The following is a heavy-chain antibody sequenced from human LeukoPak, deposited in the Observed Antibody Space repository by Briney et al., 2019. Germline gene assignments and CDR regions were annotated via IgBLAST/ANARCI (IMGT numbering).Heavy chain of an antibody. CDR1: GFTFTSYG. Sequence: GSVKLSCTASGFTFTSYGISWVRQAPGQGLEWVGLIRVYNGNTNYAQNLKGRFTMTTDTSTSTAYMELRSLRSADTAVYYCASPYCSGGTCYAHDAFDIWGQGTMVTVSS. CDR2: IRVYNGNT. V-gene: IGHV1-18*01. CDR3: ASPYCSGGTCYAHDAFDI. D-gene: IGHD2-15*01. J-gene: IGHJ3*02.